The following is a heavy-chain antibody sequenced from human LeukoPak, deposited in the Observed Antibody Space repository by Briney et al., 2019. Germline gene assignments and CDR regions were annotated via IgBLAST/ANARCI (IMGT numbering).Heavy chain of an antibody. CDR1: GYTLTELS. CDR3: ATCLRWCMLELIYS. CDR2: FDPEDGET. D-gene: IGHD2-8*01. Sequence: ASVKVSCKVSGYTLTELSMHWVRQAPGKGLEWMGGFDPEDGETIYAQKFQGRVTMTEDTSTDTAYMELSSLRSEDTAVYYCATCLRWCMLELIYSWGQGTLVTVSS. V-gene: IGHV1-24*01. J-gene: IGHJ4*02.